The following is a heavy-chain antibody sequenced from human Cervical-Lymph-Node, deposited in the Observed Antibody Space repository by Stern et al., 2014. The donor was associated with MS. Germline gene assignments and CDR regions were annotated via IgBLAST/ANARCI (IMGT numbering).Heavy chain of an antibody. Sequence: HVQLVQSGSELKKPGASVKVSCKASGNTFTSYSVNWVRQAPGQGLEWMGRINTDTGNPTYAPAFTGRFVFSLDTSVSTAYLQISSLKAEDTAVYYCAGDLVYSYGSGVWGQGTTVTVSS. CDR3: AGDLVYSYGSGV. D-gene: IGHD5-18*01. CDR1: GNTFTSYS. V-gene: IGHV7-4-1*02. CDR2: INTDTGNP. J-gene: IGHJ6*02.